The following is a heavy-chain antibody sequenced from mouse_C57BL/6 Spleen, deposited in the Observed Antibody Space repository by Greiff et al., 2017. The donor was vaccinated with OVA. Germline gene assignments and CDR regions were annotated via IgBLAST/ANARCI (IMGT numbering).Heavy chain of an antibody. J-gene: IGHJ1*03. CDR1: GYTFTDYE. V-gene: IGHV1-15*01. Sequence: QVQLQQSGAELVRPGASVTLSCKASGYTFTDYEMHWVKQTPVHGLEWIGAIDPETGGTAYNQKFKGKAILTADKSSSTAYMELRSLTSEDSAVYYCARRDGSSHWYFDVWGTGTTVTVSS. CDR3: ARRDGSSHWYFDV. D-gene: IGHD1-1*01. CDR2: IDPETGGT.